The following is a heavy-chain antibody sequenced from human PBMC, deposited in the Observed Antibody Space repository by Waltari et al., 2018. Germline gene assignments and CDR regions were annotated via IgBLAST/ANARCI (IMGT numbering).Heavy chain of an antibody. CDR3: GLADY. V-gene: IGHV3-9*01. Sequence: EVQLVESGGGLVQPGRSLRLSCAASGFTFDDYAMHWVRQAPGKGLEWVAGISWNSGSIGYADSVKGRFTISRDNAKNCLYMQMNSLRAEDTALYYCGLADYWGQGTLVTVSS. CDR2: ISWNSGSI. D-gene: IGHD3-3*02. CDR1: GFTFDDYA. J-gene: IGHJ4*02.